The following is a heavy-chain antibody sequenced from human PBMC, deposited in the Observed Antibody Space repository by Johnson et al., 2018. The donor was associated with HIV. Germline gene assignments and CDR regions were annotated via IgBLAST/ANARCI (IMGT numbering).Heavy chain of an antibody. CDR3: AREVGNAGACDI. CDR1: GFTVISNY. V-gene: IGHV3-66*01. Sequence: VQLVESGGGLVQPGGSLRLSCAASGFTVISNYMSWVCQAPGKGLEWVSVIYSGGSTYYADSVKGRFTISRDNSKNTLYLQMNSLRAEDTAVDYCAREVGNAGACDIWGKGTMVTVSA. CDR2: IYSGGST. D-gene: IGHD1-26*01. J-gene: IGHJ3*02.